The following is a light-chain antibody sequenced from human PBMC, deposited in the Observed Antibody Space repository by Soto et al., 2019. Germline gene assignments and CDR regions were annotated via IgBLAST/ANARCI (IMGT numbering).Light chain of an antibody. Sequence: QSALTQPPSASGSPGQSVTISCTGTSSDVCAYKYVSWYQQYTGKAPKLMIYEVSKRPSGVPDRFSGSKSGNTASLTVSGRQAEDEADYYCTSYVGSNIWVFGGGTKLTVL. V-gene: IGLV2-8*01. CDR2: EVS. CDR1: SSDVCAYKY. J-gene: IGLJ3*02. CDR3: TSYVGSNIWV.